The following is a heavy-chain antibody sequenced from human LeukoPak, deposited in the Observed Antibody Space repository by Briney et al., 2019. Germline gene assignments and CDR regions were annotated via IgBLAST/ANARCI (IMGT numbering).Heavy chain of an antibody. Sequence: SQTLSLTCAVSGVSISTGGYSWGWIRQPPGKGLEWIGYIYHSGYTYFNPSLKSRGTVSLDRSKNQFSLKLSSVTAADTAVYYCARGPGSTYFDYWGQGTLVTVSS. CDR3: ARGPGSTYFDY. J-gene: IGHJ4*02. CDR1: GVSISTGGYS. CDR2: IYHSGYT. D-gene: IGHD5/OR15-5a*01. V-gene: IGHV4-30-2*01.